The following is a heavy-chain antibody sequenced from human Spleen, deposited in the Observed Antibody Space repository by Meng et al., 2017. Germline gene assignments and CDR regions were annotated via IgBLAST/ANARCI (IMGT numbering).Heavy chain of an antibody. J-gene: IGHJ4*02. CDR2: INHRWDT. V-gene: IGHV4-34*01. CDR3: ARGPTTMAHDFDY. CDR1: GGAVSKLH. D-gene: IGHD4-11*01. Sequence: HSQQVVPGVFNPVTTPALTSLCSGGAVSKLHWNRDRSPPRKGPGLIWEINHRWDTNYNPSLECRATISVDHSQNNLSPKPSFFTPADSAVYYCARGPTTMAHDFDYWGQGTLVTVSS.